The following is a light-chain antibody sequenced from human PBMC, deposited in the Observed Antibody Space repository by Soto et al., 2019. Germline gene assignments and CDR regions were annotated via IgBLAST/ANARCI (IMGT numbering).Light chain of an antibody. CDR1: QDVSRY. CDR3: QQYDTSPYS. J-gene: IGKJ2*01. CDR2: GAS. V-gene: IGKV1-9*01. Sequence: QLTQSPSSLSASVGDRVTITCRASQDVSRYLAWYQQKAGKAPKLLIYGASTLQSGVPSRFSGFGSGTEFTLTINRLEPDDFAVYYCQQYDTSPYSFGQGTKLEIK.